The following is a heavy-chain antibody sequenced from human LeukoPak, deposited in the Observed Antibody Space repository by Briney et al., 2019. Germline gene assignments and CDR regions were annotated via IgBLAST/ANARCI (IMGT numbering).Heavy chain of an antibody. CDR3: ARMGDYVGIYFDY. Sequence: SETLSLTRTVSGGSISSYYWSWIRHSAGKGLEWIGRIYTSGNTNYNPSLNSRVTMSVDTSKNQFSLKLSSVTAADTAVYYCARMGDYVGIYFDYWGQGTLVIVSS. CDR2: IYTSGNT. J-gene: IGHJ4*02. V-gene: IGHV4-4*07. CDR1: GGSISSYY. D-gene: IGHD4-17*01.